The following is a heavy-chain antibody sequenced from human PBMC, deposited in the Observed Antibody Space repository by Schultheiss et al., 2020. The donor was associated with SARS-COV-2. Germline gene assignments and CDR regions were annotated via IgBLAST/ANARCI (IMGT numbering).Heavy chain of an antibody. CDR2: ICHSGST. D-gene: IGHD3-10*01. V-gene: IGHV4-38-2*02. Sequence: SETLSLTCAVSGSSISSDYYWGWIRQPPGKGLEWVGSICHSGSTHCNPSLKSRVTTSLDTSKNQFSLKLNSVTAADTAVFYCAREWPGLWFGLQDYWGQVTLVTVSS. CDR3: AREWPGLWFGLQDY. CDR1: GSSISSDYY. J-gene: IGHJ4*02.